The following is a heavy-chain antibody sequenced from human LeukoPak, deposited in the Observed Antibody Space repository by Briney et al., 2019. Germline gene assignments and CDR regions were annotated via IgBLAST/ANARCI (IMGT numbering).Heavy chain of an antibody. J-gene: IGHJ5*02. Sequence: GGSLRLSCAASGFNFSSYSMNWVRQAPGKGLEWVSSISSSSSYIYYGDSVKGRFTISRDNAKNLLYLQMHSLRAEDTALYYCARLPVRARVDPWGQGTLVTVSS. D-gene: IGHD1-14*01. CDR2: ISSSSSYI. V-gene: IGHV3-21*01. CDR3: ARLPVRARVDP. CDR1: GFNFSSYS.